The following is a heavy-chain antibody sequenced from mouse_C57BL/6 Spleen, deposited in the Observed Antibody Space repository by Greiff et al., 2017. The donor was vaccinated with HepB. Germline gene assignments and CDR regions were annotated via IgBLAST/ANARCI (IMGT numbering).Heavy chain of an antibody. J-gene: IGHJ2*01. D-gene: IGHD2-3*01. CDR3: ARGRMGTDY. Sequence: VQLQQSGPELVKPGASVKISCKASGYTFTDYYMNWVKQSHGKSLEWIGDINPNNGGTSYNQKFKGKATLTVDKSSSTAYMELRSLTSEDSAVYYCARGRMGTDYWGQGTTLTVSS. CDR2: INPNNGGT. V-gene: IGHV1-26*01. CDR1: GYTFTDYY.